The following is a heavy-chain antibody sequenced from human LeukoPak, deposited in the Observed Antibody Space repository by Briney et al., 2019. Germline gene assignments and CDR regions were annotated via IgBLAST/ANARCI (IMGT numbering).Heavy chain of an antibody. D-gene: IGHD3-10*01. CDR1: SASISTYY. Sequence: SETLSLTCTVSSASISTYYWSWIRQPPGKGLEWIGYIYHSGTSNYNPSLKSRVTISVDTSKNQFSLKLSSVTAADTAVYYCARDLLVRGVIDWFDPWGQGTLVTVSS. CDR3: ARDLLVRGVIDWFDP. J-gene: IGHJ5*02. V-gene: IGHV4-59*12. CDR2: IYHSGTS.